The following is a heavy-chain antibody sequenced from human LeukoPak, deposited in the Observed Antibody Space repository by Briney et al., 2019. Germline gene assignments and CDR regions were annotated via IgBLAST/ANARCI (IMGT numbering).Heavy chain of an antibody. CDR2: ISDDGSYK. D-gene: IGHD6-19*01. CDR3: AKDPGIAVAGSFDY. J-gene: IGHJ4*02. V-gene: IGHV3-30*18. Sequence: PGGSLRLSCVASGFTFSNYGIHWVRQAPGKGLEWVAVISDDGSYKYYADSVKGRFTISRDNSKNTLYLQMNSLRAEDTAVYYCAKDPGIAVAGSFDYWGQGTLVTVSS. CDR1: GFTFSNYG.